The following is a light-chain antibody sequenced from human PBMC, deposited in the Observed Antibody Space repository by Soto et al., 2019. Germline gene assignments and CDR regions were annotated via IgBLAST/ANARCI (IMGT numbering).Light chain of an antibody. CDR1: QSFRGL. J-gene: IGKJ5*01. CDR3: QQRHMWPIT. V-gene: IGKV3-11*01. Sequence: EVVLTQSPVTLSLSPGERATLSRRASQSFRGLLAWYQQKPGQAPRLLIYDAYNRATGIPPMFSGSGSGTDFTLTISSLEPEDSAVYYCQQRHMWPITFGQGTRLETK. CDR2: DAY.